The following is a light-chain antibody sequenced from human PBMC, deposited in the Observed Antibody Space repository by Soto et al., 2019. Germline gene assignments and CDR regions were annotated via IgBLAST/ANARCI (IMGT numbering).Light chain of an antibody. CDR1: QGISSY. CDR2: ASS. J-gene: IGKJ5*01. V-gene: IGKV1-9*01. Sequence: DIQLTQSPSFLSASVGDRVTITCRASQGISSYLAWYQQTPGKAPKLLIYASSTLQSGVPSRFSRSGSGTEFTLTISYQQPEDFATYFCQQLNTFPITFGQGTRL. CDR3: QQLNTFPIT.